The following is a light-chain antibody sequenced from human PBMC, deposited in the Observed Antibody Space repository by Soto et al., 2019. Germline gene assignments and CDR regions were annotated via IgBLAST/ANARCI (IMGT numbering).Light chain of an antibody. V-gene: IGLV2-14*01. Sequence: QSALTQPASVSGSPGQSISISGTGTSSDVGRCNYVSWFQQHPGKAPKLMIFEVSTRPSGVSNRFSGSKSGNTASLTISGLQIEDEADYYCCSYTSRTSAVFGGGTKLTVL. CDR2: EVS. CDR1: SSDVGRCNY. J-gene: IGLJ2*01. CDR3: CSYTSRTSAV.